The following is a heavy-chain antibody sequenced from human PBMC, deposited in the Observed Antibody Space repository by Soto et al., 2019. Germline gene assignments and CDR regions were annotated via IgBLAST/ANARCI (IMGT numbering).Heavy chain of an antibody. CDR3: ARDRVAAAGYYFDY. D-gene: IGHD6-13*01. CDR1: GGSISSGDYY. J-gene: IGHJ4*02. V-gene: IGHV4-30-4*01. Sequence: PSETLSLTCTVSGGSISSGDYYWSWIRQPPGRGLEWIGYIYYSGSTYYNPSLKSRVTISVDTSKNQFSLKLSSVTAADTAVYYCARDRVAAAGYYFDYWGQGTLVTVSS. CDR2: IYYSGST.